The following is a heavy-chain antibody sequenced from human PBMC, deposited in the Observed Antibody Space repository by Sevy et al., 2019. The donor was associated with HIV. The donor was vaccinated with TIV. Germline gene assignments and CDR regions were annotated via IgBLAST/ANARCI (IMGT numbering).Heavy chain of an antibody. CDR2: IDPSDSYT. D-gene: IGHD3-22*01. Sequence: GESLKISCKGSGYTFTSYWISWVRQMPGKGLEWMGMIDPSDSYTHYNPSFQGHFTISVDKSINTAYLQWSSLKASDTAMYYCARTGDSSGRDNCFDPWGQGTLVTVSS. CDR3: ARTGDSSGRDNCFDP. CDR1: GYTFTSYW. J-gene: IGHJ5*02. V-gene: IGHV5-10-1*01.